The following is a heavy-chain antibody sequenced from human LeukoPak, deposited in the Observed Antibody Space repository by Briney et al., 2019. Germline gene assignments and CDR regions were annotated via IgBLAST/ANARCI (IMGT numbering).Heavy chain of an antibody. D-gene: IGHD6-13*01. CDR3: ATSDSSSWSRSGNWFDP. CDR1: SYYISSGHY. CDR2: IHHGGST. Sequence: SETLSLTCTVSSYYISSGHYWGWIRQPPGKGLEWIGNIHHGGSTSYNPSLKSRVTISVDTSKNQFSLKLSSVTAADTAVYYCATSDSSSWSRSGNWFDPWGQGTLVTVSS. J-gene: IGHJ5*02. V-gene: IGHV4-38-2*02.